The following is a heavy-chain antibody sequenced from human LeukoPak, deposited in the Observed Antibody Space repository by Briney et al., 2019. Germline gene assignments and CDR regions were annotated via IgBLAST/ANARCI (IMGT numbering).Heavy chain of an antibody. V-gene: IGHV3-74*01. CDR2: IDTDGSNT. D-gene: IGHD3-22*01. J-gene: IGHJ4*02. CDR1: GFTFSSYW. Sequence: PGGSLRLSCAASGFTFSSYWMHWVRQAPGKGLVWVSRIDTDGSNTGYADSVKGRFAIYRDNAKNTVYLQINSLRAGDTALYYCARAMLDSSGRDYWGQGTLVTVSS. CDR3: ARAMLDSSGRDY.